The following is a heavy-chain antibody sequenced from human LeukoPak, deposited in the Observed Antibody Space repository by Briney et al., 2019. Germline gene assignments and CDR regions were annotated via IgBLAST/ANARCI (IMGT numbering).Heavy chain of an antibody. CDR3: AKGRCSGPGCDSFDY. D-gene: IGHD5-12*01. Sequence: ASVKVSCKASGYTFTSYYMHWVRQAPGQGLEWMGLINPSGGSTSYAQKFQGRVTMTRDTSTSTVYMELSSLRSEDTAVYYCAKGRCSGPGCDSFDYWGQGALVTVSS. CDR1: GYTFTSYY. J-gene: IGHJ4*02. V-gene: IGHV1-46*01. CDR2: INPSGGST.